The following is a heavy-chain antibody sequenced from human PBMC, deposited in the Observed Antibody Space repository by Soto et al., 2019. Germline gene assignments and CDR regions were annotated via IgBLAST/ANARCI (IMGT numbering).Heavy chain of an antibody. V-gene: IGHV4-30-4*01. J-gene: IGHJ4*02. CDR3: ARSSSYYYDSSGYGIIDF. Sequence: SEXLSLTCTVSGGSISSGDYYWSWIRQPPGKGLEWIGYIYYSGSTYYNPSLKSRVTIAVDTSKNQFSLKLSSVTAADTAVYYCARSSSYYYDSSGYGIIDFWSQGTQVIVSS. CDR2: IYYSGST. D-gene: IGHD3-22*01. CDR1: GGSISSGDYY.